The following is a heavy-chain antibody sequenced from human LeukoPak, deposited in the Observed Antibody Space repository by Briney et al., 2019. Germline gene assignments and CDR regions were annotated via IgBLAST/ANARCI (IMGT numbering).Heavy chain of an antibody. CDR2: IDWDDDK. J-gene: IGHJ5*02. Sequence: ESGPALVKPTQTLTLTCTFSGFSLTATGMPLRLILQPPGKALEWLARIDWDDDKFYSTSLKTRLTISKDTSKNQVVLTMTNMDPVDTATYYCARLQGATIGAKWFDPWGQGTLVTVSS. CDR1: GFSLTATGMP. D-gene: IGHD4/OR15-4a*01. V-gene: IGHV2-70*04. CDR3: ARLQGATIGAKWFDP.